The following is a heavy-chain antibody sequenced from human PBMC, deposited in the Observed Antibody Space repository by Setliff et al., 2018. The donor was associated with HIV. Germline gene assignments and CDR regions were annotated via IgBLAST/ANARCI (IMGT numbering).Heavy chain of an antibody. CDR3: ATLDHSGGNFLAY. CDR2: IHSTGDT. V-gene: IGHV4-4*07. CDR1: GGSISNFY. Sequence: SETLSLTCSVSGGSISNFYWSWIRQPPGKGLEWVGHIHSTGDTNYNPSLKSRVTLSADTSKNQLSLSLTSVTAADTAVYYCATLDHSGGNFLAYWGQGSLVTVSS. D-gene: IGHD2-21*02. J-gene: IGHJ4*02.